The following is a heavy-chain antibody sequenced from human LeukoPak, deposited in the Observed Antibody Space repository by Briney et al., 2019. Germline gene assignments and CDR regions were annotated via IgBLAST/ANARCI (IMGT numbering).Heavy chain of an antibody. J-gene: IGHJ4*02. D-gene: IGHD3-9*01. V-gene: IGHV4-39*01. CDR2: IYYSGST. CDR3: ARQATEADIYFDY. CDR1: GGSISSSSYY. Sequence: SETPSLTCTVSGGSISSSSYYWGWIRQPPGKGLEWIGSIYYSGSTYYNPSLKSRVTISVDTSKNQFSLKLSSVTAADTAVYYCARQATEADIYFDYWGQGTLVTVSS.